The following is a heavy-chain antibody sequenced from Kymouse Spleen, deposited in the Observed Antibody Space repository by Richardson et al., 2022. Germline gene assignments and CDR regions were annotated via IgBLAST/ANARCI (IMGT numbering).Heavy chain of an antibody. CDR2: IYYSGST. V-gene: IGHV4-31*03. CDR1: GGSISSGGYY. J-gene: IGHJ6*02. D-gene: IGHD6-6*01. Sequence: QVQLQESGPGLVKPSQTLSLTCTVSGGSISSGGYYWSWIRQHPGKGLEWIGYIYYSGSTYYNPSLKSRVTISVDTSKNQFSLKLSSVTAADTAVYYCARDGSIAARPEYYYYGMDVWGQGTTVTVSS. CDR3: ARDGSIAARPEYYYYGMDV.